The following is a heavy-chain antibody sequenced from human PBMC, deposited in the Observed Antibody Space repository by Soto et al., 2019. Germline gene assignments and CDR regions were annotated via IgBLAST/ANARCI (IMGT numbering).Heavy chain of an antibody. CDR3: ARDLTEYYDFWSGYYLGPDY. CDR2: IWYDGSNK. Sequence: GGSLRLSCAASGFTFSSYGMHWVRQAPGKGLEWVAVIWYDGSNKYYADSVKGRFTISRDNSKNTLYLQMNSLRAEGTAVYYCARDLTEYYDFWSGYYLGPDYWGQGTLVTVSS. CDR1: GFTFSSYG. V-gene: IGHV3-33*01. J-gene: IGHJ4*02. D-gene: IGHD3-3*01.